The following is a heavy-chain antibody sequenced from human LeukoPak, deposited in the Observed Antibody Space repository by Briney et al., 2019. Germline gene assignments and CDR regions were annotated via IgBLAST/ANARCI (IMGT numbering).Heavy chain of an antibody. CDR1: GFTFGDYS. CDR2: IRSKAYGGAT. J-gene: IGHJ4*02. D-gene: IGHD3-16*01. Sequence: GGSLRLSCTASGFTFGDYSMSWFRQAPGKGLEWVGFIRSKAYGGATEYAASVKGRFTISRDDSKSIAYLQMNSLKTEDTAVYYCTRAGLGENNFDYWGQGTLVTVSS. V-gene: IGHV3-49*03. CDR3: TRAGLGENNFDY.